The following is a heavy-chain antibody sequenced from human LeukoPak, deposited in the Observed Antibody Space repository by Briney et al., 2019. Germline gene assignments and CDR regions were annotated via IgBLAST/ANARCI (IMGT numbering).Heavy chain of an antibody. J-gene: IGHJ5*02. D-gene: IGHD1-26*01. V-gene: IGHV3-30-3*01. CDR3: ARAVAGGWSDP. Sequence: ETGRSLRLSCAASGFTFSSYAMHWVRQAPGKGLEWVAVISYDGSNKYYADSVKGRFTISRDNSKNTLYLQMNSLRAEDTAVYYCARAVAGGWSDPWGQGTLVTVSS. CDR2: ISYDGSNK. CDR1: GFTFSSYA.